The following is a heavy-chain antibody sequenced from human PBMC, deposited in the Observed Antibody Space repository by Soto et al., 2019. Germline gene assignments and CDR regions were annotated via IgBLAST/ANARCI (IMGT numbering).Heavy chain of an antibody. CDR2: INPSGGGT. D-gene: IGHD2-21*02. Sequence: ASVKVSCKASGYTFTTYYIHWVRQAPGQGLEWMGIINPSGGGTNYAQKFQDRVTMTRDTSASTAYMELSSLRSEDKAVYYCARSIVVVTALDYWGQGTLVTVSS. CDR1: GYTFTTYY. CDR3: ARSIVVVTALDY. V-gene: IGHV1-46*01. J-gene: IGHJ4*02.